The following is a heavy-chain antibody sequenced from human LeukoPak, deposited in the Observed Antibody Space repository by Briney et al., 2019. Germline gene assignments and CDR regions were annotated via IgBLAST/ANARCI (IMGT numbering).Heavy chain of an antibody. CDR3: ARGATYAYYQDY. Sequence: GGSLRLSWADSGFTFSSHWMHWVRQAPGKGLVWVSRIKYDASSTSYADSVKGRFTISRDNAKNTLYLQMNSLRAEDTAVYYCARGATYAYYQDYWGQGTLVTVSS. CDR2: IKYDASST. J-gene: IGHJ4*02. V-gene: IGHV3-74*01. D-gene: IGHD1-26*01. CDR1: GFTFSSHW.